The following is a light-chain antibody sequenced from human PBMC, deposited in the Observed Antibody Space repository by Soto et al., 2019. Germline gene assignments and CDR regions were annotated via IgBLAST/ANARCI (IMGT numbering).Light chain of an antibody. J-gene: IGKJ1*01. CDR3: QQSYSTPPK. V-gene: IGKV1-39*01. Sequence: DIQITQSPSSLSAYAPYRVKITFTASQSISSYLNWYQQKPGKAPKLLIYAASSLQSGVPSRFSGSGSGTDFTLTISSLQPEDFATYYCQQSYSTPPKFGQGTKV. CDR1: QSISSY. CDR2: AAS.